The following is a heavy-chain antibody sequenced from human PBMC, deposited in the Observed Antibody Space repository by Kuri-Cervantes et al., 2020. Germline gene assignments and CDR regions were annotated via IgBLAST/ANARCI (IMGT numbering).Heavy chain of an antibody. Sequence: AGSLRLSCAASGFTFSSYAMHWVRQAPGKGLGWVAVISYDGSNKYYADSVKGRFTISRDNSKNTLYLQMNSLRAEDTAVYYCARGGVRGVIDGFDIWGQGTMVTVSS. CDR3: ARGGVRGVIDGFDI. CDR1: GFTFSSYA. J-gene: IGHJ3*02. D-gene: IGHD3-10*01. V-gene: IGHV3-30-3*01. CDR2: ISYDGSNK.